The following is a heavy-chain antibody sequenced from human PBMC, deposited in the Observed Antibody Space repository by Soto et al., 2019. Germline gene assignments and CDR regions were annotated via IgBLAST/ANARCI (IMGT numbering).Heavy chain of an antibody. Sequence: WGSLRLSCAASGFTFSSYWMSCVRQAPGKGLEWVANIKQDGSEKYYVDSVKGRFTISRDNAKNSLYLQMNSLRAEDTAVYYCARDPNIVLVPAAIYYYYGMDVWGQGTTVTVSS. CDR2: IKQDGSEK. J-gene: IGHJ6*02. CDR1: GFTFSSYW. CDR3: ARDPNIVLVPAAIYYYYGMDV. V-gene: IGHV3-7*01. D-gene: IGHD2-2*01.